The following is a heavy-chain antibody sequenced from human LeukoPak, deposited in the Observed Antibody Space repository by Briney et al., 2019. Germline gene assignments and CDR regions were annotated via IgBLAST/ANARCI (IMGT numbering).Heavy chain of an antibody. CDR1: GDSFTSNSAA. CDR3: ARGYSSGWYLVGLYYYGMDV. J-gene: IGHJ6*02. V-gene: IGHV6-1*01. D-gene: IGHD6-19*01. CDR2: TYYSANWYN. Sequence: SQTLSLTCAISGDSFTSNSAAWNWISQSPSRGLEWLGRTYYSANWYNDYAVSVKSRITINPDTSKNQFSLQLNSVTPEDTAVYYCARGYSSGWYLVGLYYYGMDVWGQGTTVTVSS.